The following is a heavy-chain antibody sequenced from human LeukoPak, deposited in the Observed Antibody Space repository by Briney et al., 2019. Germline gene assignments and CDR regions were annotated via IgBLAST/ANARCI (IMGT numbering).Heavy chain of an antibody. CDR1: GFTFNHAW. D-gene: IGHD6-6*01. CDR2: IKSKTDGGAA. CDR3: TKVSASYSFEY. Sequence: GGSLRLSCAASGFTFNHAWMTWVRQAPGRGLEWVGRIKSKTDGGAADYAAPVKGRFSISRDDSKNTLYLQMNSLKTEDTAVYYCTKVSASYSFEYWGQGTLVYVSS. J-gene: IGHJ4*02. V-gene: IGHV3-15*01.